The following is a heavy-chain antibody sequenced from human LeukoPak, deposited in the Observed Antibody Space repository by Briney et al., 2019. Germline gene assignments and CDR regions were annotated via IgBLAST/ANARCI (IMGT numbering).Heavy chain of an antibody. Sequence: SETLSLTCTASGDSISSSSYYWGWIRQPPGKGLEWIGNINYSGRTYYNPSLKSRVTISVDTPKNQFSLKLSSVTAADTAVYYCARNPSLHIVVVTAIDYWGLGTLVTVSS. CDR3: ARNPSLHIVVVTAIDY. D-gene: IGHD2-21*02. CDR1: GDSISSSSYY. CDR2: INYSGRT. J-gene: IGHJ4*02. V-gene: IGHV4-39*01.